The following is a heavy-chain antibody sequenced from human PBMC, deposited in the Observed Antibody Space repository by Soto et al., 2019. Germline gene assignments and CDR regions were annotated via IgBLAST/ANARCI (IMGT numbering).Heavy chain of an antibody. Sequence: ASVKVSCKASGYTFTGYNMHWVRQAPGQGLEWMGWINPNSGATDFAQKFQGRVTMTRDTSISTAYMEPSRLRSDDTAMYYCARVRVASGWYNSPDYWGQGTLVTVSS. D-gene: IGHD6-19*01. CDR3: ARVRVASGWYNSPDY. V-gene: IGHV1-2*02. CDR2: INPNSGAT. CDR1: GYTFTGYN. J-gene: IGHJ4*02.